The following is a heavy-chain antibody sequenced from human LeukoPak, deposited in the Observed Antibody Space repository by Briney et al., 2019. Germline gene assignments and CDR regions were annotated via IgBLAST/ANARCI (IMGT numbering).Heavy chain of an antibody. J-gene: IGHJ4*02. CDR1: GFTFSSYD. D-gene: IGHD6-19*01. CDR2: IGTAGNT. Sequence: GGSLRLSCAASGFTFSSYDMHWVRQATGKGLEWVSAIGTAGNTYYPGSVKGRFTISRENAKNSLYLQMNSLRAGDTAVYYCARGVTALDDSSGWYGGLDYWGQGTLVTVSS. CDR3: ARGVTALDDSSGWYGGLDY. V-gene: IGHV3-13*01.